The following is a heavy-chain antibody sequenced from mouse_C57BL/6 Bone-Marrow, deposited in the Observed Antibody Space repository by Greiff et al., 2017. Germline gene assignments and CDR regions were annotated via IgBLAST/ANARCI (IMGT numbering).Heavy chain of an antibody. CDR2: ISYDGSN. V-gene: IGHV3-6*01. J-gene: IGHJ4*01. CDR3: ARDEGYHAMDY. Sequence: EVKLVESGPGLVKPSQSLSLTCSVTGYSITSGYYWNWIRQFPGNKLEWMGYISYDGSNNYNPSLKNRISITRDTSKNQFFLKLNSVTTEDTATYYCARDEGYHAMDYWGQGTSVTVSS. CDR1: GYSITSGYY.